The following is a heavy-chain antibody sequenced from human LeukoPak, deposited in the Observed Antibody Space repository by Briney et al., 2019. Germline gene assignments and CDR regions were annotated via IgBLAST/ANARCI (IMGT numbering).Heavy chain of an antibody. CDR3: ARFTTSLMWYCSSTSCYDAFDI. V-gene: IGHV4-34*01. D-gene: IGHD2-2*01. Sequence: SETLSLTCAVYGGSFSAYFWSWIRQPPGKGLEWIGSIYYSGSTYYNPSLKSRVTISVDTSKNQFSLKLSSVTAADTAVYYCARFTTSLMWYCSSTSCYDAFDIWGQGTMVTVSS. CDR2: IYYSGST. J-gene: IGHJ3*02. CDR1: GGSFSAYF.